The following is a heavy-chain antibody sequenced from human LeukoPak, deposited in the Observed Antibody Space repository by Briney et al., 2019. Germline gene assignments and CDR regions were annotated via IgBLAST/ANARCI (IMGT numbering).Heavy chain of an antibody. J-gene: IGHJ3*02. CDR3: LKDTLPKTYSSSSYDGFDI. Sequence: PGGSLRLPCSASGFTFGNYDMHWVRQAPGKGLECVSAISGSGDDTFYADSLKGRFTISRKNSKKTLYFLMSSRRAADTPVTYCLKDTLPKTYSSSSYDGFDICGQGTMGTVSS. CDR1: GFTFGNYD. CDR2: ISGSGDDT. V-gene: IGHV3-64*05. D-gene: IGHD6-13*01.